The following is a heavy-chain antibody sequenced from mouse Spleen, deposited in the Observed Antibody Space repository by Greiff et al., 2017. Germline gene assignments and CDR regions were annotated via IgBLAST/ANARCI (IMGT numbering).Heavy chain of an antibody. V-gene: IGHV5-12*02. D-gene: IGHD1-1*01. Sequence: EVMLVESGGGLVQPAGSLKLSCATSGFTFSDYYMYWVRQTPEKRLECVAYISNGGGSTYYPDTVKGRFTISRDNAKNTLYLQMSRLKSEDTAMYYCARHALYGSSPAWFAYWGQGTLVTVSA. CDR3: ARHALYGSSPAWFAY. CDR2: ISNGGGST. CDR1: GFTFSDYY. J-gene: IGHJ3*01.